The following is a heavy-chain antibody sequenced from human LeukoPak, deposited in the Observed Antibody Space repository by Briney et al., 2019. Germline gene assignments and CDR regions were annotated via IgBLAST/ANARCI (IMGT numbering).Heavy chain of an antibody. J-gene: IGHJ5*02. V-gene: IGHV4-59*01. CDR1: GGSISSYY. D-gene: IGHD3-9*01. CDR2: IYYSGST. CDR3: ARDYDVLTANPPTQLFDP. Sequence: SETLSLTCTVSGGSISSYYWSWIRQPPGKGLEWIGYIYYSGSTNYNPSLKSRVTISVDTSKNQFSLKLSSVTAADTAVYYCARDYDVLTANPPTQLFDPWGQGTLVTVSS.